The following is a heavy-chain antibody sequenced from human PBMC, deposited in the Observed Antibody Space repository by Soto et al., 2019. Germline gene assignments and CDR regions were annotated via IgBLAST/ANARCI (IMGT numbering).Heavy chain of an antibody. CDR2: IIPIFGTA. D-gene: IGHD3-22*01. CDR1: GGTFSGYA. J-gene: IGHJ3*02. Sequence: SVKVSCKASGGTFSGYAISWVRQAPGQGLEWMGGIIPIFGTANYAQKFQGRVTITADESTSTAYMELSSLRSEDTAVYYCARVRPDYYDSSGYGLGAFDIWGQGTMVTVSS. CDR3: ARVRPDYYDSSGYGLGAFDI. V-gene: IGHV1-69*13.